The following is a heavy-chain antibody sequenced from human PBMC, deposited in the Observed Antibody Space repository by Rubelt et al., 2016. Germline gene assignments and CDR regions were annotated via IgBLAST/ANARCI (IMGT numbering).Heavy chain of an antibody. CDR2: INHSGST. Sequence: QVQLQQWGAGLLKPSETLSLTCAVYGGSFSGYYWSWIRQPPGKGLEWIGEINHSGSTNYNPSLKSRVTNVNPAPKRRITISVATSTNQFALKLSAVTAADTAVYYCARDPRAGTTSFDYWGQGTLVTVSS. V-gene: IGHV4-34*01. D-gene: IGHD1-7*01. CDR3: ARDPRAGTTSFDY. J-gene: IGHJ4*02. CDR1: GGSFSGYY.